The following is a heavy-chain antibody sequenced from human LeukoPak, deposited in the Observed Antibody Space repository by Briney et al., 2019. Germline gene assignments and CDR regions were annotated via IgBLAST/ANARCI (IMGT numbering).Heavy chain of an antibody. CDR3: AKDRETTASGTFDN. Sequence: PGGSLRLSCAASGFTFSSYGMHCVRQAPGKGLEWVAVISEDGTKKNYAESVKGRFTISRDNSNNTLYLQMNSLRAEDTAVYYCAKDRETTASGTFDNWGQGTLVTVSS. CDR2: ISEDGTKK. J-gene: IGHJ4*02. V-gene: IGHV3-30*18. D-gene: IGHD6-13*01. CDR1: GFTFSSYG.